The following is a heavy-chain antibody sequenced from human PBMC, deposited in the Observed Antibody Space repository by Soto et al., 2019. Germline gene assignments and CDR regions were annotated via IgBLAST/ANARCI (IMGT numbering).Heavy chain of an antibody. CDR3: AREGYCSSTSCYRLGWFDP. Sequence: LSLTCTVSGGSISSGDYYWSWIRQPPGKGLEWIGYIYYSGGTYYNPSLKSRVTISVDTSKNQFSLKLSSVTAADTAVYYCAREGYCSSTSCYRLGWFDPWGQGTLVTVSS. V-gene: IGHV4-30-4*01. CDR1: GGSISSGDYY. J-gene: IGHJ5*02. CDR2: IYYSGGT. D-gene: IGHD2-2*01.